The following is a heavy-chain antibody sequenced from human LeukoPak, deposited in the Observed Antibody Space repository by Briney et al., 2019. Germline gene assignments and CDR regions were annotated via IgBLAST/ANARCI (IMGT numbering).Heavy chain of an antibody. V-gene: IGHV3-43*02. CDR3: AIFYDSSYYHVDY. CDR1: GFIFDNYA. CDR2: ISGDGGST. J-gene: IGHJ4*02. Sequence: GGSLRLSCAAPGFIFDNYAIHWVRQAPGKGLEWVSLISGDGGSTFYADSVRGRFTISRDNAKSTLYLQMNSLTAGDTAVYYCAIFYDSSYYHVDYWGQGTPVTVSS. D-gene: IGHD3-22*01.